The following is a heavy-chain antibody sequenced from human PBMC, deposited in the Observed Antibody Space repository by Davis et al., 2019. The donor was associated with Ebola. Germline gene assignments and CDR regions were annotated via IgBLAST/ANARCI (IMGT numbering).Heavy chain of an antibody. D-gene: IGHD5-12*01. CDR2: TYYSSKWYN. J-gene: IGHJ4*02. Sequence: PSETLSLTCAISGDSVSINSGAWNWIRQSPSRGLEWLGRTYYSSKWYNGYAESVKSRINISPDTAKNQFSLHLNSVTPEDTAVYYGASGWLRSGFDYWGQGTLVIVSS. CDR1: GDSVSINSGA. V-gene: IGHV6-1*01. CDR3: ASGWLRSGFDY.